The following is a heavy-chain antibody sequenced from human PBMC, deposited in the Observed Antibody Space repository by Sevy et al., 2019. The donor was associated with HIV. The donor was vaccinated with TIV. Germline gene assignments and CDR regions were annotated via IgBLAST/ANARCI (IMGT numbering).Heavy chain of an antibody. CDR1: GFTFSHYA. D-gene: IGHD2-21*02. CDR3: ARLSSCGGDCYYFDY. V-gene: IGHV3-30*04. Sequence: GGSLTLSCAASGFTFSHYALHWVRQAPGKGLEWVAIMSYVGNSENYADSVKGRFTISRDNSKNALYLQMNSLRAEDTALYYCARLSSCGGDCYYFDYWGQGTLVTVSS. J-gene: IGHJ4*02. CDR2: MSYVGNSE.